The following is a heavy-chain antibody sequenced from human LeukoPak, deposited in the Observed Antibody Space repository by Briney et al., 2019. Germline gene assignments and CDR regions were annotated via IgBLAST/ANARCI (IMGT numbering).Heavy chain of an antibody. V-gene: IGHV1-8*01. J-gene: IGHJ6*02. CDR1: GYTFTSYD. Sequence: ASVKVSCKASGYTFTSYDINWVRQATGQGLEWMGWMNPNSGNTGYAQEFQGRVTMTRNTSISTAYMELSSLRSEDTAVYYCARSLTYYDFWSGYYIYGMDVWGQGTTVTVSS. CDR3: ARSLTYYDFWSGYYIYGMDV. D-gene: IGHD3-3*01. CDR2: MNPNSGNT.